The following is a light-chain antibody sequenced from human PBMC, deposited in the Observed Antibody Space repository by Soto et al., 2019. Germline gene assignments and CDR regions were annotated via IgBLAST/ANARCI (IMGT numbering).Light chain of an antibody. CDR1: RSLLKANGYTY. CDR3: MQGLQTAWT. CDR2: LGY. J-gene: IGKJ1*01. Sequence: DIVMTQSPLSLTVTPVEPASLSCRSSRSLLKANGYTYFHWFLQKLVQSPQLLIYLGYNRAPGVPDRFSGSGSGTDFTLKISRVQAEDVGVYYCMQGLQTAWTFGQGTKVDIK. V-gene: IGKV2-28*01.